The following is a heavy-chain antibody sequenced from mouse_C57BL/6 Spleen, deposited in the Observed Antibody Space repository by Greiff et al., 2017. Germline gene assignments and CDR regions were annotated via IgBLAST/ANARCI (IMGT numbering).Heavy chain of an antibody. J-gene: IGHJ4*01. CDR3: ARRYYGSSYAMDY. D-gene: IGHD1-1*01. Sequence: EVQLVESGGGLVKPGGSLKLSCAASGFTFSDYGMHWVRQAPEKGLEWVAYISSGSSTIYYADTVKGRFTISRDNAKNTLFMQMTSLRSEDTAMYYCARRYYGSSYAMDYWGQGTSVTVSS. CDR2: ISSGSSTI. V-gene: IGHV5-17*01. CDR1: GFTFSDYG.